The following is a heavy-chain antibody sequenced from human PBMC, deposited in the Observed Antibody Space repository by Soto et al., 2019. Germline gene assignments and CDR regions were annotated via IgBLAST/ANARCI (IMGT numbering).Heavy chain of an antibody. CDR2: ISYDGSNK. V-gene: IGHV3-30-3*01. J-gene: IGHJ2*01. CDR1: GFTFSSYA. CDR3: AREALNWYFDL. Sequence: QVQLVESGGGVVQPGRSLRLSCAASGFTFSSYAMHWVRQAPGKGLEWVAVISYDGSNKYYADFVKGRFTISRDNSKNTLYLHMNSLRAEDTAVYYCAREALNWYFDLWGRGTLVTVSS.